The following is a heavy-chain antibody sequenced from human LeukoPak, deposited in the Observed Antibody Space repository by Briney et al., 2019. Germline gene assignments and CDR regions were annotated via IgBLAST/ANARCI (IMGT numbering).Heavy chain of an antibody. CDR2: ISYDGSIE. CDR3: ARVVVGEYFYHGMDV. CDR1: GFIFRTYA. J-gene: IGHJ6*02. Sequence: PGGSLRLSCAASGFIFRTYAMHWVRQAPGKGLEWVALISYDGSIEYYADSVKGRFTISRDNSKNTLYLQMNSLRTNDTAVYNCARVVVGEYFYHGMDVWGQGTTVTVSS. V-gene: IGHV3-30*04. D-gene: IGHD2-15*01.